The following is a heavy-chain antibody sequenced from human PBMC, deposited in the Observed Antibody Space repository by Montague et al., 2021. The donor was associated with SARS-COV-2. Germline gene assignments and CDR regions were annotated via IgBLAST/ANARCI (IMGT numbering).Heavy chain of an antibody. Sequence: SETLSLTCSVSGGSISGYFWSWIRQPAGKGLEWIGRIYPSGGIFDSGRTNYHPSLKSRATVSIDTFRNQFSLSPNSVTAADTAVYFCARDSDFSSWHEAEDYFDYWGQGILVAVSS. D-gene: IGHD6-13*01. CDR1: GGSISGYF. V-gene: IGHV4-4*07. J-gene: IGHJ4*02. CDR2: IYPSGGIFDSGRT. CDR3: ARDSDFSSWHEAEDYFDY.